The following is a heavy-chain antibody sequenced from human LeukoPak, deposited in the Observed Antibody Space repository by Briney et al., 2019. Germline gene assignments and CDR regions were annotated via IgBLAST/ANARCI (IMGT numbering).Heavy chain of an antibody. V-gene: IGHV3-23*01. CDR3: ATTNWGN. CDR2: ITTSDGNT. D-gene: IGHD7-27*01. CDR1: GFTFSSYT. Sequence: GGSLRLSCAASGFTFSSYTMSWVRQAPGKGLEWVSTITTSDGNTYYADSVKGRFTVSRDNSKNTLFLQMNSLRAEDTAVYYCATTNWGNWGQGTLVTVSS. J-gene: IGHJ4*02.